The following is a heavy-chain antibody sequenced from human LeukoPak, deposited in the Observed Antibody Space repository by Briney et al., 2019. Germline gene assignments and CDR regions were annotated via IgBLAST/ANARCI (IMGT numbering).Heavy chain of an antibody. CDR3: AKGLHYNILTGYRRDYYFDY. CDR2: IRYDGGNK. V-gene: IGHV3-30*02. CDR1: GFTFRSYG. D-gene: IGHD3-9*01. J-gene: IGHJ4*02. Sequence: PGGSPRLSCAASGFTFRSYGMHWVRQAPGKGLEWVAFIRYDGGNKYYADSVKGRFTISRDDSKNTLYLQMNSLRTEDTAVYYCAKGLHYNILTGYRRDYYFDYWGQGTLVTVSS.